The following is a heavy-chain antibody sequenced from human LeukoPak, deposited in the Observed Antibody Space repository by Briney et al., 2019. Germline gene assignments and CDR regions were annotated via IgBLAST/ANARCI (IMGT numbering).Heavy chain of an antibody. CDR2: ISDNGHKD. V-gene: IGHV3-30-3*02. Sequence: PGRSLRLSCAAAGFIFSGYSMHWVRQAPGKGLEWVAVISDNGHKDYYADAVKGRFTISRDNSKNTLYLQMNSLRAEDTAVYYCAKPNWTTLDGMDVWGQGTTVTVSS. D-gene: IGHD1-20*01. CDR1: GFIFSGYS. J-gene: IGHJ6*02. CDR3: AKPNWTTLDGMDV.